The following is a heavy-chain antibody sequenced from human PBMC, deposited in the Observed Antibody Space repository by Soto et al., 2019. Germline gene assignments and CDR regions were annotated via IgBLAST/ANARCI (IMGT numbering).Heavy chain of an antibody. J-gene: IGHJ1*01. V-gene: IGHV1-69*01. D-gene: IGHD6-19*01. CDR1: GGTFSSYA. CDR2: IIPIFGTA. Sequence: SVKVSCKASGGTFSSYAISWVRQAPGQGLEWMGGIIPIFGTANYAQKFQGRVTITADESMSTAYMELSSLRSEDTAVYYCATYPGIAVAGTTAEYFKHWGQGTLVTVSS. CDR3: ATYPGIAVAGTTAEYFKH.